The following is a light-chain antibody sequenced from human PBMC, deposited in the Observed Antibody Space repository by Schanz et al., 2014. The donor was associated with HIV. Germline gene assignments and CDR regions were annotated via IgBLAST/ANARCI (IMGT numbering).Light chain of an antibody. Sequence: EIVLTQSQETMYLNKGEKAKIKCWASQSVSSNFLAWYQARPGLAPRLLIYDASSRATGIPDRFSGSGSSTDFTLTISRLEPEDSAVYDCQQYGSSPWTFGQGTRVDVK. J-gene: IGKJ1*01. V-gene: IGKV3D-20*01. CDR2: DAS. CDR1: QSVSSNF. CDR3: QQYGSSPWT.